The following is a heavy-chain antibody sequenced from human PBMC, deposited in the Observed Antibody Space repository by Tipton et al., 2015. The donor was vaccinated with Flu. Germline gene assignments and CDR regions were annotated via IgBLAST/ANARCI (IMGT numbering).Heavy chain of an antibody. V-gene: IGHV4-38-2*02. J-gene: IGHJ4*02. Sequence: TLSLTRTVSGYSISSGYYWGWIRQPPGKGLEWIGNIYHIGSTYYNPSLKRRVTISVDTSKNQFSLRLSTVTAADTAMYYCASEYDKLTGQMIYWGQGTLVTVS. CDR1: GYSISSGYY. D-gene: IGHD3-9*01. CDR2: IYHIGST. CDR3: ASEYDKLTGQMIY.